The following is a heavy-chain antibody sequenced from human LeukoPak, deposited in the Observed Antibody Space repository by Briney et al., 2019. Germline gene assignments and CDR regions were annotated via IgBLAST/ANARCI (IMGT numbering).Heavy chain of an antibody. CDR2: IYYSGST. CDR1: GGSISSYY. D-gene: IGHD1-7*01. Sequence: SETPSLTCTVSGGSISSYYWSWIRQPPGKGLEWIGYIYYSGSTNYNPSLKSRVTISVDTSKNQFSLKLSSVTAADTAVYYCARGHSGTTADYWGQGTLVTVSS. V-gene: IGHV4-59*08. J-gene: IGHJ4*02. CDR3: ARGHSGTTADY.